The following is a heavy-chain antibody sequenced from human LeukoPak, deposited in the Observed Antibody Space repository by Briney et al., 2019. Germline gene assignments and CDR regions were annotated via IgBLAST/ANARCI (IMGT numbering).Heavy chain of an antibody. Sequence: PGGSLRLSCAASGFTVSNNYMNWVRQAPGKGLEWVSYIGGGSSPTSYADSVKGRFTISRDNAKDSLYLQMNSLRAEDTAIYYCARDYNYGFDIWGQGTMVTVSS. D-gene: IGHD1-14*01. V-gene: IGHV3-48*04. J-gene: IGHJ3*02. CDR2: IGGGSSPT. CDR1: GFTVSNNY. CDR3: ARDYNYGFDI.